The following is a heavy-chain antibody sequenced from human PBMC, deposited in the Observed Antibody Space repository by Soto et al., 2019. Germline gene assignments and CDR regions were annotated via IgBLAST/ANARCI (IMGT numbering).Heavy chain of an antibody. D-gene: IGHD3-10*01. CDR1: GGSIGSGGCL. V-gene: IGHV4-39*01. Sequence: ASVTHCLPWTVSGGSIGSGGCLRGWIRQPPGKGLEWIGSIYYSGSTSYNPSLRSRVTMSVDTSKNQFSLKLSSVSAADTAVYYCARSSDAGNDYWGQGTLVTVSS. CDR2: IYYSGST. J-gene: IGHJ4*02. CDR3: ARSSDAGNDY.